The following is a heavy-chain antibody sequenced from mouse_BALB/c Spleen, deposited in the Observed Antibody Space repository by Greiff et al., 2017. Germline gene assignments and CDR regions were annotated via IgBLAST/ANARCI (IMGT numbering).Heavy chain of an antibody. CDR3: ARHDYSSWFAY. V-gene: IGHV5-12-1*01. J-gene: IGHJ3*01. Sequence: EVKVVESGGGLVKPGGSLKLSCAASGFAFSSYDMSWVRQTPEKRLEWVAYISSGGGSTYYPDTVKGRFTISRDNAKNTLYLQMSSLKSEDTAMYYCARHDYSSWFAYWGQGTLVTVSA. CDR2: ISSGGGST. CDR1: GFAFSSYD. D-gene: IGHD2-4*01.